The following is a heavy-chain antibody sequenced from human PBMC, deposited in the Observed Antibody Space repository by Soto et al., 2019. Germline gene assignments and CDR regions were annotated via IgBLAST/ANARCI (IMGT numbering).Heavy chain of an antibody. CDR2: IYSGCST. V-gene: IGHV3-53*02. Sequence: EVQLVETGGGLIQPGGSLRLSCAASGCTVSSNYMSWVRQAPGKGLEWVSVIYSGCSTYYEDYVMVRFTISRANSKNTLYSQRNSLRAEYTAVYECARCARSGCYGYFQYWGQGTLVTVSS. D-gene: IGHD6-19*01. CDR1: GCTVSSNY. J-gene: IGHJ4*02. CDR3: ARCARSGCYGYFQY.